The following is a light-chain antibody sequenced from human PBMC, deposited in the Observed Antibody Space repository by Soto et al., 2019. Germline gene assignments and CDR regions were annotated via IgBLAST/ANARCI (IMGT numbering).Light chain of an antibody. CDR1: QSVSSSF. CDR2: DVS. CDR3: QQRSNWPPFT. V-gene: IGKV3D-20*02. J-gene: IGKJ3*01. Sequence: EIVLTQSPGTLSLSPGERATLSCRASQSVSSSFLVWYQQKAGQAPRLLIYDVSNRAPGIPARFSGSGSGTDFTLTISSLEPEDFAVYYCQQRSNWPPFTFGPGTKVDI.